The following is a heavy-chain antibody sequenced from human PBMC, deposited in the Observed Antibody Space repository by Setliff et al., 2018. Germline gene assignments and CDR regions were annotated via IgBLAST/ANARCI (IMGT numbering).Heavy chain of an antibody. CDR3: STSVSWVQLVLYPQGHPEPFDT. CDR2: FDPEDGET. Sequence: ASVKVSCKVSGYTLTELSMHWVRQAPGKGLEWMGGFDPEDGETIYAQKFQGRVTMTEDTSTDTAYMELSSLRSEDTAVYYCSTSVSWVQLVLYPQGHPEPFDTWGQGTLVAVSS. D-gene: IGHD5-18*01. CDR1: GYTLTELS. V-gene: IGHV1-24*01. J-gene: IGHJ4*02.